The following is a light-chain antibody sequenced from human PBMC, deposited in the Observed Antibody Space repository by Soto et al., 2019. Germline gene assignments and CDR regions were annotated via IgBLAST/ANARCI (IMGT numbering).Light chain of an antibody. Sequence: QSALTQPPSASGTPGQRVTISCSGSASNIESNSVNWYQQLPGTAPKLLMYNNNQRPSGVPDRFSGSKSGTSASLAISGLQSEDEADYYCAAWDDSLNGPVFGGGTKLTVL. J-gene: IGLJ2*01. CDR2: NNN. CDR1: ASNIESNS. CDR3: AAWDDSLNGPV. V-gene: IGLV1-44*01.